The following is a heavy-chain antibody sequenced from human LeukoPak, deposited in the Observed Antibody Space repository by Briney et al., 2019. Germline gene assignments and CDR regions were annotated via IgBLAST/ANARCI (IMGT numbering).Heavy chain of an antibody. Sequence: ASVKVSCKASGYTFTSYGISWVRQAPGQGLEWMGWISAYNGNTNYAQKLQGRVTMTTDTSTSTAYMELRSLRSDDTAVYYCARSGAVPYYYDSSGYYPGSFDYWGQGTLITVPS. J-gene: IGHJ4*02. CDR3: ARSGAVPYYYDSSGYYPGSFDY. V-gene: IGHV1-18*01. CDR2: ISAYNGNT. D-gene: IGHD3-22*01. CDR1: GYTFTSYG.